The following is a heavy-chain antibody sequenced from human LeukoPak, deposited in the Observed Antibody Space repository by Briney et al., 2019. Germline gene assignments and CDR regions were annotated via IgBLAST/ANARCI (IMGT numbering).Heavy chain of an antibody. V-gene: IGHV4-59*08. D-gene: IGHD3-10*01. J-gene: IGHJ4*02. CDR2: IYYSGST. CDR1: GGSISSYY. CDR3: ARHGLGNGSGGVYFDY. Sequence: PSETLSLTCTVSGGSISSYYWSWIRQPPGKGLERIGYIYYSGSTNYNPSLKSRVTISVDTSKNQFSLKLSSVTAADTAVYYCARHGLGNGSGGVYFDYWGQGTLVTVSS.